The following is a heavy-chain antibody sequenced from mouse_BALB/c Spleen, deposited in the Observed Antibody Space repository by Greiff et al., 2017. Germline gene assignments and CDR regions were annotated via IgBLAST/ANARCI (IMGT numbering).Heavy chain of an antibody. V-gene: IGHV14-3*02. J-gene: IGHJ2*01. CDR2: IDPANGNT. CDR3: ARGIRLYYFDY. CDR1: GFNIKDTY. D-gene: IGHD1-2*01. Sequence: VQLKESGAELVKPGASVKLSCTASGFNIKDTYMHWVKQRPEQGLEWIGRIDPANGNTKYDPKFQGKATITADTSSNTAYLQLSSLTSEDTAVYYCARGIRLYYFDYWGQGTTPTVSS.